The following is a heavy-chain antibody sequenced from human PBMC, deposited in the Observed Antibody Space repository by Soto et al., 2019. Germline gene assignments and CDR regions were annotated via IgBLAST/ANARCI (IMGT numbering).Heavy chain of an antibody. J-gene: IGHJ6*02. V-gene: IGHV1-18*01. CDR2: ISAHNGNT. CDR1: GYTFTSYG. D-gene: IGHD2-2*01. CDR3: ARDVVVPADGGMDV. Sequence: ASVKVSCKASGYTFTSYGISWVRQAPGQGLEWMGWISAHNGNTNYAQKLQGRVTMTTDTSTSTAYMELRSLRSDDTAVYYCARDVVVPADGGMDVWGQGTTVTVSS.